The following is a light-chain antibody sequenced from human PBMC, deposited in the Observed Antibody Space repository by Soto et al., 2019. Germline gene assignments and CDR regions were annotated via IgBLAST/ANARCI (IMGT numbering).Light chain of an antibody. CDR1: QSVSNN. CDR2: GAS. V-gene: IGKV3-15*01. Sequence: EIVMTQSPATLSVSPGERATLSCGASQSVSNNLAWYQQKPGQAPKLLSYGASTRATGIPARFSGSGSGREFTLTISGLQSEDFALAYCQQYNDWPFTFGPGTKVDIK. J-gene: IGKJ3*01. CDR3: QQYNDWPFT.